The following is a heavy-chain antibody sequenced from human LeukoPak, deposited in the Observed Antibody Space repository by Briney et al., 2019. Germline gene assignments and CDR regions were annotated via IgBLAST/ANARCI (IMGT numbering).Heavy chain of an antibody. CDR3: ARGLGSSSWYVSPWRWFDP. J-gene: IGHJ5*02. CDR1: GGSISSYY. V-gene: IGHV4-59*12. D-gene: IGHD6-13*01. CDR2: IYYSGST. Sequence: ASETLSLTCTVSGGSISSYYWSWIRQPPGKGLEWIGYIYYSGSTNCNPSLKSRVTISVDTSKNQFSLKLSSVTAADTAVYYCARGLGSSSWYVSPWRWFDPWGQGTLVTVSS.